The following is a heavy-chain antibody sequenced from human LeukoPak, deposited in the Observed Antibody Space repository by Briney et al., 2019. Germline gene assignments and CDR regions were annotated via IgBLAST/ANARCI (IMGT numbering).Heavy chain of an antibody. V-gene: IGHV4-4*07. CDR2: IYTSGST. CDR3: ATARTAMVTGAFDY. J-gene: IGHJ4*02. Sequence: SESLSLTCTVSGGSISSYYWSWIRQPTGKGLEWIGRIYTSGSTNYNPSLKSRVTMSVDTSKNQFSLKLSSVTAADTAVYYCATARTAMVTGAFDYWGQGTLVTVSS. CDR1: GGSISSYY. D-gene: IGHD5-18*01.